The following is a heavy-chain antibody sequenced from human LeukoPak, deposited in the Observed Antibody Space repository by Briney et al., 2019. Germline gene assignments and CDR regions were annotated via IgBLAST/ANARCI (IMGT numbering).Heavy chain of an antibody. D-gene: IGHD3-22*01. CDR3: AKNAPDYYDSSGDY. J-gene: IGHJ4*02. V-gene: IGHV4-39*07. Sequence: SETLSLTCTVSGGSISGTTYYWGWIRQPPGKGLEWIGSIYYSGSTYYNPSLKSRVTMSVDASKNQFSLKLSSVTAADTAMYYCAKNAPDYYDSSGDYWGQGTLVTVSS. CDR2: IYYSGST. CDR1: GGSISGTTYY.